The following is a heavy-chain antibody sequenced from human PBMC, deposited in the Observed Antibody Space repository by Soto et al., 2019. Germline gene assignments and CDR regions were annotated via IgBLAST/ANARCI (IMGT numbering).Heavy chain of an antibody. J-gene: IGHJ4*02. V-gene: IGHV3-30-3*01. Sequence: QVQLVESGGGVVQPGRSLRLSCAASGFTFSSYAMHWVRQAPGKGLEWVAVISYDGSNKYYADSVKGRFTISRDNSKNTLYLQMNSLRAEDTAVYYCARDSSAYCGGDCYSFPGMGLLGYWGQGTLVTVSS. D-gene: IGHD2-21*02. CDR2: ISYDGSNK. CDR3: ARDSSAYCGGDCYSFPGMGLLGY. CDR1: GFTFSSYA.